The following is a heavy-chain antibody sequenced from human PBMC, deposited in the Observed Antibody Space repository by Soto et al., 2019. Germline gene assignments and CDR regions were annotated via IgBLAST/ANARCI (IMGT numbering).Heavy chain of an antibody. CDR1: GCPLRSGGFY. CDR2: IYYSGST. D-gene: IGHD7-27*01. J-gene: IGHJ4*02. CDR3: ARMEPELGISLYFDY. Sequence: TLSLTCPFSGCPLRSGGFYWRWIPQPPGKGLEWIGYIYYSGSTYYNPSLKSRVTISVDTSKNQLSLKLSSVTAADTAVYYCARMEPELGISLYFDYWGQGTLVTVSS. V-gene: IGHV4-31*03.